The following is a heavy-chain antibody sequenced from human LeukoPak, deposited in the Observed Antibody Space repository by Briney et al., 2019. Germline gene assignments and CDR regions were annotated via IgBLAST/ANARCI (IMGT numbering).Heavy chain of an antibody. CDR2: ISSSSSYI. CDR1: GFTFSSYS. CDR3: ARAPPGSEYGMDV. J-gene: IGHJ6*02. D-gene: IGHD2-15*01. Sequence: GGSLRLSCAASGFTFSSYSTNWVRQAPGKGLEWVSSISSSSSYIYYADSVKGRFTISRDNAKNSLYLQMNSLRAEDTAVYYCARAPPGSEYGMDVWGQGTTVTVSS. V-gene: IGHV3-21*01.